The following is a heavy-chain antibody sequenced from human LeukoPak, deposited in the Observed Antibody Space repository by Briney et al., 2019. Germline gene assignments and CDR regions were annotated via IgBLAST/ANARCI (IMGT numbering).Heavy chain of an antibody. CDR1: GFTFSTFA. Sequence: GGSLRLSCAASGFTFSTFAMAWVRQAPGRGLEWVSVIGPESGDIPYSDSVKGRFTISRDNSKSTLFLQMNSLRADDTALYYCAKYCGGGCFRNFDSWGQGTLVTVSS. CDR3: AKYCGGGCFRNFDS. V-gene: IGHV3-23*01. J-gene: IGHJ4*02. CDR2: IGPESGDI. D-gene: IGHD2-21*02.